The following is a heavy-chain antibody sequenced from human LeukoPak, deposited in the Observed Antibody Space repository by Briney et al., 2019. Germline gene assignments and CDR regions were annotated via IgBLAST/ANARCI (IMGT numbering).Heavy chain of an antibody. Sequence: GGSLRLSCAASGFTFSSYWMHWVRQAPGKGLVGVSRINSDGRSTNYADSVKGRFTISRDNSKNTLYLQMNSLRAEDTAIYYCAKVAVAGIAPEYFQHWGQGTLVTVSS. CDR1: GFTFSSYW. J-gene: IGHJ1*01. CDR3: AKVAVAGIAPEYFQH. V-gene: IGHV3-74*01. CDR2: INSDGRST. D-gene: IGHD6-19*01.